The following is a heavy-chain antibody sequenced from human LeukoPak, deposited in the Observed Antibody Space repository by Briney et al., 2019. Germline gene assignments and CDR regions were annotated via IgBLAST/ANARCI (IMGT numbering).Heavy chain of an antibody. CDR3: AKVSIMTANFHY. D-gene: IGHD3-16*01. CDR2: IDYSGTVT. J-gene: IGHJ4*02. CDR1: GFTFSSYA. Sequence: GRSLRLSCEASGFTFSSYAMNWVSQAPGKGLEWVSAIDYSGTVTYYADSAQGRFTISRDNSKNTLYLQMNSLRAEDTAVYYCAKVSIMTANFHYWGQGTLVTVSS. V-gene: IGHV3-23*01.